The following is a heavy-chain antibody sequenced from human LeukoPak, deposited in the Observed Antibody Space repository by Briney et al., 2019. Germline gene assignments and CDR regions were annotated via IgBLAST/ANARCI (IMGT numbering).Heavy chain of an antibody. Sequence: GGSLRLSCAASGFTFIDYSMNWVRQAPGKGLEWISYVGISSSNTKYADSVKGRFTISGDSAKNSVFLQMNSLRVEDTAVYYCARDHRYAFDNWGQGTLVTVSS. CDR3: ARDHRYAFDN. CDR1: GFTFIDYS. J-gene: IGHJ4*02. D-gene: IGHD5-12*01. V-gene: IGHV3-48*04. CDR2: VGISSSNT.